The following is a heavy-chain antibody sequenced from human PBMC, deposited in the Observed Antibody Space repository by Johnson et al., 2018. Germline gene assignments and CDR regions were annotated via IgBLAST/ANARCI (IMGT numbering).Heavy chain of an antibody. Sequence: QVQLQQWGAGLLKPSETLSLTCAVYGGSFSGYYWSWIRQPPGKGLEWIGEINHSGSTNYNPSLTSRVTISVDTSKNQFSLEQSSVTAAEPAVYYCARGERQWEYYDSSGYFGYYYYYGMDVWGQGTTVTVSS. CDR3: ARGERQWEYYDSSGYFGYYYYYGMDV. CDR1: GGSFSGYY. D-gene: IGHD3-22*01. CDR2: INHSGST. J-gene: IGHJ6*02. V-gene: IGHV4-34*01.